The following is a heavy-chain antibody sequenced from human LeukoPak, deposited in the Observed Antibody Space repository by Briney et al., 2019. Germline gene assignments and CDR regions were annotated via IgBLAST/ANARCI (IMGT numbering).Heavy chain of an antibody. D-gene: IGHD3-10*01. CDR2: ISSSGSTI. CDR1: GFTFSSYE. Sequence: PGGSLRLSCAASGFTFSSYEMNWVRQAPGKGLEWGSYISSSGSTIYYADSVKGRFTISRDNAKNSLYLQMNSLRAEDTAVYYCARDRREGVTDYWGQGTLVTVSS. CDR3: ARDRREGVTDY. J-gene: IGHJ4*02. V-gene: IGHV3-48*03.